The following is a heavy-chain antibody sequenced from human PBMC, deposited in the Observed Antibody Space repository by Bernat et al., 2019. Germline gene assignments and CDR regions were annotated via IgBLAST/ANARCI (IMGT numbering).Heavy chain of an antibody. Sequence: QVQLVESGGGVVQPGRSLRLSCAASGFTFSSYAMHWVRQAPGKGLEWVAVISYDGSNKYYADSVQGRFTISRDNSKNTLYLQMNSLRAEDTAVYYCARDRSSGWYWSRGWFDPWGQGTLVTVSS. CDR3: ARDRSSGWYWSRGWFDP. CDR2: ISYDGSNK. CDR1: GFTFSSYA. J-gene: IGHJ5*02. D-gene: IGHD6-19*01. V-gene: IGHV3-30-3*01.